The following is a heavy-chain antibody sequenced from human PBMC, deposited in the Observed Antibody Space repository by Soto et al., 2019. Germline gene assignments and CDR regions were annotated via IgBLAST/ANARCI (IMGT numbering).Heavy chain of an antibody. CDR1: GFTFNNYN. Sequence: GGSLRLSCAASGFTFNNYNVNWVRQAPGKGLEWVSFISSSSTIYYADSVKGRFTISRDNAKNSLYLQMNSLRDEDTAVYYCARVGYSYGLPDYWGQGTLVTVSS. V-gene: IGHV3-48*02. CDR2: ISSSSTI. J-gene: IGHJ4*02. CDR3: ARVGYSYGLPDY. D-gene: IGHD5-18*01.